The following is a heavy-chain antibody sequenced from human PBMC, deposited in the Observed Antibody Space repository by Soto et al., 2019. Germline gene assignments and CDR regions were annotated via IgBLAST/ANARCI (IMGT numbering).Heavy chain of an antibody. J-gene: IGHJ4*02. D-gene: IGHD2-8*01. Sequence: ASVKVSCKASGGTFSSYTISWVRQAPGQGLEWMGRIIPILGIANYAQKFQGRVTITADKSTSTAYMELSSLRSEDTAVYYCASSLGYCTNGVCFDYWGQGTLVTVSS. V-gene: IGHV1-69*02. CDR1: GGTFSSYT. CDR3: ASSLGYCTNGVCFDY. CDR2: IIPILGIA.